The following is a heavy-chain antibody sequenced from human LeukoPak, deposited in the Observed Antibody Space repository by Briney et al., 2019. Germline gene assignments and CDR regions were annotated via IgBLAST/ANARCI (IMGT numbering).Heavy chain of an antibody. CDR3: AKISGYDSRAYFDY. CDR2: ISYDGSNK. J-gene: IGHJ4*02. CDR1: GFTFSSYW. Sequence: GGSLRLSCAASGFTFSSYWMSWVRQAPGKGLEWVAVISYDGSNKYYADSVKGRFTISRDNSKNTLYLQMNSLRAEDTAVYYCAKISGYDSRAYFDYWGQGTLVTVSS. V-gene: IGHV3-30*18. D-gene: IGHD5-12*01.